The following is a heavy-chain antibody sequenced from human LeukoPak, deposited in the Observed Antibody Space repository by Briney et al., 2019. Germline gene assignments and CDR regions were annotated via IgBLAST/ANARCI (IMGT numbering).Heavy chain of an antibody. V-gene: IGHV4-34*01. CDR3: ARWEPPYYYGMDV. CDR1: GGSFSGYY. Sequence: TSETPSLTCAVYGGSFSGYYWSWIRQPPGKGLEWIGEINHSGSTNYNPSLKSRVTISIDTSKNQFSLKLSSVTAADTAVYYCARWEPPYYYGMDVWGQGTTVTVSS. J-gene: IGHJ6*02. D-gene: IGHD1-26*01. CDR2: INHSGST.